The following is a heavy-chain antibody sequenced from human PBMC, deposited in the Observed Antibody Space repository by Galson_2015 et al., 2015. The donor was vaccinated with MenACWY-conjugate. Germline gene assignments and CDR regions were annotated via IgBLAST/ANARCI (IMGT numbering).Heavy chain of an antibody. V-gene: IGHV4-59*01. J-gene: IGHJ5*02. CDR3: ARGWGWLPES. D-gene: IGHD2-15*01. Sequence: SETLFLTCSVSGGSLSDSYWKWVRQPPGEGLEWIGHIHYSGSTNYNPSLKSRVLISIDTSKNQFSLRLSSVTAADTAVYYCARGWGWLPESWGQGTLVTVSS. CDR2: IHYSGST. CDR1: GGSLSDSY.